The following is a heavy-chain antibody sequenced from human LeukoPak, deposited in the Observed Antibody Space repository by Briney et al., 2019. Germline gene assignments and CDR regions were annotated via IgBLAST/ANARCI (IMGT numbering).Heavy chain of an antibody. V-gene: IGHV3-66*02. J-gene: IGHJ4*02. Sequence: GGSLRLSCPASGFTVSSNYMSWVRQAPGKGLEWVSVIYSGGSTYYADSVKGRFTISRDNSKNTLYLQMNSLRAEDTAVYYCAHYSGSYPPNYWGQGTLVTVSS. D-gene: IGHD1-26*01. CDR1: GFTVSSNY. CDR2: IYSGGST. CDR3: AHYSGSYPPNY.